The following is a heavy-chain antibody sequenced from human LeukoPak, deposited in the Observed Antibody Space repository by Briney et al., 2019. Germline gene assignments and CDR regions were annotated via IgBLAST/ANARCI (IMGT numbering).Heavy chain of an antibody. CDR3: GRVYCGGNCYSPPLPDY. J-gene: IGHJ4*02. D-gene: IGHD2-21*02. CDR1: GFTFSSYG. V-gene: IGHV3-33*01. Sequence: GGSLRLSCAASGFTFSSYGMQWVRQAPGKGLDWVAGIWYDGSNKDYADSVKGRFTISRDNSKNTLFLQMDSLRAEDTAVYYCGRVYCGGNCYSPPLPDYWGQGTLVTVSA. CDR2: IWYDGSNK.